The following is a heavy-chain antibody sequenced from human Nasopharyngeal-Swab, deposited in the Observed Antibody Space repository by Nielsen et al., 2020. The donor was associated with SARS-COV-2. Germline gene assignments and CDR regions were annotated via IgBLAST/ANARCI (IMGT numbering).Heavy chain of an antibody. CDR3: ARARGINLGLGVVGDMDV. Sequence: GSSLTISCAASGFTFSSNDMHWVRLPRGKGLEWVSAIGAAGGTYYPDSVKGRFTISRENAKNSLYLQLNIVRAEDTGVYYCARARGINLGLGVVGDMDVWGKGTTVTVSS. CDR2: IGAAGGT. CDR1: GFTFSSND. V-gene: IGHV3-13*01. D-gene: IGHD3-3*01. J-gene: IGHJ6*03.